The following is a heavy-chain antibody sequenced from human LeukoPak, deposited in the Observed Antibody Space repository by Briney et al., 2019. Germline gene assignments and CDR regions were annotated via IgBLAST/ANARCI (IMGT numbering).Heavy chain of an antibody. J-gene: IGHJ5*02. Sequence: GGSLRLSCAASGFTFSSYAMSWVRQAPGKGLEWVANIKQDGSGKYYVDSVKGRFTISRDNAKNSLYLQMNSLRAEDTAVYYCARARIFDLLFDPWGQGTLVTVSS. CDR3: ARARIFDLLFDP. D-gene: IGHD3-3*02. CDR2: IKQDGSGK. V-gene: IGHV3-7*01. CDR1: GFTFSSYA.